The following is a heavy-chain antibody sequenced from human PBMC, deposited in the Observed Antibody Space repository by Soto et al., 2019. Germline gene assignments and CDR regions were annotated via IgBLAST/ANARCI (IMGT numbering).Heavy chain of an antibody. V-gene: IGHV4-59*08. CDR1: GGSISSYY. J-gene: IGHJ5*02. Sequence: SETLSLTCTVSGGSISSYYWSWIRQPPGKGLEWIGYIYYSGITNYNPSLKSRVTISVDTSKNQFSLKLSSVTAADTAVYYCARHGPDSGSYYIIYNWFDPWGQGTLVTVSS. D-gene: IGHD1-26*01. CDR3: ARHGPDSGSYYIIYNWFDP. CDR2: IYYSGIT.